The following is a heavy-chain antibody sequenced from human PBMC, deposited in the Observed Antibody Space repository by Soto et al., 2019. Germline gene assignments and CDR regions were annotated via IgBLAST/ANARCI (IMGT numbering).Heavy chain of an antibody. CDR1: GGSISSSNW. CDR2: IYHSGST. J-gene: IGHJ4*02. CDR3: ARAAMGGSSWPFDY. Sequence: QVQLQESGTGLVKPSGTLSLTCAVSGGSISSSNWWSWVRQPPGKGLERIGEIYHSGSTNYNPSLKSRVTISVAKSKNQFSLKLSSVTAADTAVYYCARAAMGGSSWPFDYWGQGTLVTVSS. D-gene: IGHD6-13*01. V-gene: IGHV4-4*02.